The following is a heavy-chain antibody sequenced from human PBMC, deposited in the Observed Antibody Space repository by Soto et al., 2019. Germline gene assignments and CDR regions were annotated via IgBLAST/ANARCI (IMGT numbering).Heavy chain of an antibody. D-gene: IGHD2-2*01. CDR2: IYYRGST. CDR3: ARLGASYQSLDT. J-gene: IGHJ5*02. Sequence: SETLSLTCTVSGGSISPNYWAWIRQSPGKGLEWIGYIYYRGSTSYNPSLKGRVTLSLETSKSQFSLRLSSVTASDTAVYYCARLGASYQSLDTWGPGTLVTVSS. CDR1: GGSISPNY. V-gene: IGHV4-59*08.